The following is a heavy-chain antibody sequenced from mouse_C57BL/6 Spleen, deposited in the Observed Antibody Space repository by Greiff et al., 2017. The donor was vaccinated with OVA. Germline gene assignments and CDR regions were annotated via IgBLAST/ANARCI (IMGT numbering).Heavy chain of an antibody. D-gene: IGHD1-1*01. Sequence: QVQLQQSGAELVRPGASVTLSCKASGYTFTDYEMHWVKQTPVHGLEWIGAIDPETGGTAYNQKFKGKAILTADKSSSTAYMELRSLTSEDSAVYYCTRSSTVVANYFDYWGQGTTLTVSS. V-gene: IGHV1-15*01. CDR1: GYTFTDYE. J-gene: IGHJ2*01. CDR3: TRSSTVVANYFDY. CDR2: IDPETGGT.